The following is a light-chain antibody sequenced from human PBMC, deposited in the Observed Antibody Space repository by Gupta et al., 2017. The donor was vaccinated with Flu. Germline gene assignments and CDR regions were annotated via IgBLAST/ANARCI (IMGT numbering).Light chain of an antibody. CDR1: QSISDY. V-gene: IGKV1-39*01. CDR3: QQTDTSPLT. CDR2: AAS. Sequence: DIQMTQSPSSLSASVGDRVTIACRASQSISDYLNWYQQKPGRAPKLLIYAASSLQSGVPSRFSGSGSGTDFTLTISSLQPEDFATYYCQQTDTSPLTFGGGTKAEIK. J-gene: IGKJ4*01.